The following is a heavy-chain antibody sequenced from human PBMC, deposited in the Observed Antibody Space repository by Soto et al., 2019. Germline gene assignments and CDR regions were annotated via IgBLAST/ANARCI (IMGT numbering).Heavy chain of an antibody. V-gene: IGHV3-33*01. D-gene: IGHD6-13*01. Sequence: QVQLVESGGGVVQPGRSLRLSCAASGFTFSSYGMHWVRQAPGKGLEWVAIIWYDGSDKYYADSVKGRFTISRDNSKNTVYLQMNSLRAEDTAVYYCARHQAAYAEHFQHWGQGTLVTVSS. J-gene: IGHJ1*01. CDR2: IWYDGSDK. CDR3: ARHQAAYAEHFQH. CDR1: GFTFSSYG.